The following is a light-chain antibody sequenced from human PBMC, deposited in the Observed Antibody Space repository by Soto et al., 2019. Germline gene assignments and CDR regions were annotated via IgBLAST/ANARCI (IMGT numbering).Light chain of an antibody. Sequence: SYELTQSPSVSVAPGKTGSITCGGNNIGSKSVHWYQQKPGQAPVLVIYSDSDRPSAIPERFSGSNSGKTATLTISRVEAGDEADYFCQVWDSGTDHVVFGGGTQLTVL. CDR2: SDS. CDR3: QVWDSGTDHVV. V-gene: IGLV3-21*04. CDR1: NIGSKS. J-gene: IGLJ7*01.